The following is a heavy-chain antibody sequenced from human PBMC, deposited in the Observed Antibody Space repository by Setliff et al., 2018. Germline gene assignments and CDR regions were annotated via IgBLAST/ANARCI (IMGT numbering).Heavy chain of an antibody. CDR3: ARGNSRSSVWYVVPHFDY. CDR2: VYYSGSA. D-gene: IGHD6-19*01. Sequence: SETLSLTCTVSGGSISTYYWSWIRQSPGKGLEWIGYVYYSGSATYNPSLKSRVTISVDTSKNQFSLKVRSVTAADTAVYYCARGNSRSSVWYVVPHFDYWGQGTLVTVSS. J-gene: IGHJ4*02. V-gene: IGHV4-59*01. CDR1: GGSISTYY.